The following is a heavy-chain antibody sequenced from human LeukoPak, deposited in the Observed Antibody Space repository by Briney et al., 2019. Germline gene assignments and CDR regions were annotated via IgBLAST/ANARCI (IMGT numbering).Heavy chain of an antibody. CDR3: ARTLSVAGTGIFDY. CDR1: GVTFSDYA. Sequence: PWASVKVSCKASGVTFSDYALNWVRQAPGQGLEWMGGIIPIFGTANYAQKFQGRVTITADESTSTAYMELSSLRSEDTAVYYCARTLSVAGTGIFDYWGQGTLVTVSS. J-gene: IGHJ4*02. CDR2: IIPIFGTA. V-gene: IGHV1-69*13. D-gene: IGHD6-19*01.